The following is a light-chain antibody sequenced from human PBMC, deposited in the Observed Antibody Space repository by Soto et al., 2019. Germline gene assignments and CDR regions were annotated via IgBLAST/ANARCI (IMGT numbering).Light chain of an antibody. Sequence: SYELTQPPSVSVSPGQTASITCSGDKLGEKYACWYQQKAGQSPVLVIYQDTKRPSGIPERFSGSNSGNTGTLTISGTQAMDEADYYCQAWDSNPGVFGGGTKLTV. CDR1: KLGEKY. CDR2: QDT. V-gene: IGLV3-1*01. J-gene: IGLJ3*02. CDR3: QAWDSNPGV.